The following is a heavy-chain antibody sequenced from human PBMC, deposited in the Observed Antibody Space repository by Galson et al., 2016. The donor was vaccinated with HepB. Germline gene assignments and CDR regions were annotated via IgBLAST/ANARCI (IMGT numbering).Heavy chain of an antibody. CDR1: GFTFHDYS. CDR3: AKGLNRNNYYGMDV. J-gene: IGHJ6*02. V-gene: IGHV3-9*01. Sequence: SLRLSCAASGFTFHDYSMHWVRPAPGKGLEWVSGISGNGNYIDYADSVKGRFTISRDNAKNSVFLQMNSLRADDTALYYCAKGLNRNNYYGMDVWGQGTTVTVSS. CDR2: ISGNGNYI.